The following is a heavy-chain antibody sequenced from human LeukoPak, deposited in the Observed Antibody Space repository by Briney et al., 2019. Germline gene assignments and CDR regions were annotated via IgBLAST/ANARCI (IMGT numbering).Heavy chain of an antibody. D-gene: IGHD4-23*01. V-gene: IGHV4-34*01. CDR2: INHSGST. CDR3: AGVRDYGGNSLGAFDI. J-gene: IGHJ3*02. CDR1: GGSFSGYY. Sequence: SETLSPTCAVYGGSFSGYYRSWIRQPPGKGLEWIGEINHSGSTNYNPSLKSRVTISVDTSKNQFSLKLSSVTAADTAVYYCAGVRDYGGNSLGAFDIWGQGTMVTVSS.